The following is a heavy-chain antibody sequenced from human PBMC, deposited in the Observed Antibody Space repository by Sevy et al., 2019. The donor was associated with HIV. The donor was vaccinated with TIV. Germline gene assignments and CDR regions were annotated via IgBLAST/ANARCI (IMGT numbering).Heavy chain of an antibody. CDR2: VIPILGTA. J-gene: IGHJ6*02. Sequence: ASVKVSCKASGGTFSSYAISWVGQAPGQGLEWMGGVIPILGTANYAHKFQGRVTITADESTSTAYMELSSLRSEDTAVYYCARVVKHFSAVTTPHYYYGMDVWGQGTTVTVSS. D-gene: IGHD4-4*01. CDR3: ARVVKHFSAVTTPHYYYGMDV. CDR1: GGTFSSYA. V-gene: IGHV1-69*13.